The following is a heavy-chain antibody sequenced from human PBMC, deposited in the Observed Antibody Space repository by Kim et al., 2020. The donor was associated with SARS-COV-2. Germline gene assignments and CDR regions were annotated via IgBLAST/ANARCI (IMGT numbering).Heavy chain of an antibody. J-gene: IGHJ2*01. CDR3: AREGTEATIVWYFDL. D-gene: IGHD5-12*01. Sequence: GGSLRLSCAASGFTFSSYAMHWVRQAPGKGLEWVAVISYDGSNKYYADSVKGRFTISRDNSKNTLYLQMNSLRAEDTAVYYCAREGTEATIVWYFDLWGRGTLVTVSS. CDR2: ISYDGSNK. V-gene: IGHV3-30-3*01. CDR1: GFTFSSYA.